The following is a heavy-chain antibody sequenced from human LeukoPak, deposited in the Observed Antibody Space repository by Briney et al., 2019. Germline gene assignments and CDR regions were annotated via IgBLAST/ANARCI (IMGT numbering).Heavy chain of an antibody. CDR1: GGSISSYY. CDR2: IYSSGST. CDR3: ARNPVAATDFDY. Sequence: NSSETLSLTCTVSGGSISSYYWSWIRQPAGKGLEWIGRIYSSGSTNYNPSLKSRVTMSVDTSKNQFSLKLNSVTAADTAVYYCARNPVAATDFDYWSQGTLVTVSS. D-gene: IGHD6-25*01. V-gene: IGHV4-4*07. J-gene: IGHJ4*02.